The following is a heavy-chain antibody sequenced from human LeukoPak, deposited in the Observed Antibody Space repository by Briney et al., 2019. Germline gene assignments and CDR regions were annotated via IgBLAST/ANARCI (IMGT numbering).Heavy chain of an antibody. D-gene: IGHD3-3*01. V-gene: IGHV4-39*01. CDR2: IYYSGST. Sequence: SETLSLTCTASGGSISSSSYYWGWIRQPPGKGLEWIGSIYYSGSTYYNPSLKSRVTISVDTSKNQFSLKLSSVTAADTAVYYCARQASGAGLDAFDIWGQGTMVTVSS. CDR1: GGSISSSSYY. CDR3: ARQASGAGLDAFDI. J-gene: IGHJ3*02.